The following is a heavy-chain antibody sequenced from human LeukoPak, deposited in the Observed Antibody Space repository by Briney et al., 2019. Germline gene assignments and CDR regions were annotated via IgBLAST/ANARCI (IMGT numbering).Heavy chain of an antibody. CDR1: GGSLSRHY. CDR3: ARFSSGCSTSSCYLTH. CDR2: IDDTGST. J-gene: IGHJ4*02. Sequence: SETLSLTCSVSGGSLSRHYWSWIRQPPGRGRELIRHIDDTGSTFYNPSLRGRVTISLDTSNNQFSLKLTSMTAADTAVYYCARFSSGCSTSSCYLTHRGQGTLVTVS. D-gene: IGHD2-2*01. V-gene: IGHV4-59*11.